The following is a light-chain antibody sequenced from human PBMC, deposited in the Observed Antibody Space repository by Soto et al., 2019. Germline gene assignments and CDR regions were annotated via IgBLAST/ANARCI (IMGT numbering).Light chain of an antibody. CDR2: GAS. V-gene: IGKV3-20*01. Sequence: EIVMTQSPATLSVSPGERATLSCRASQSVGNNYLAWYQQKPGQAPRLLIYGASSRATGIPDRFSGSGSGTDFTLTISRLEPEDFAVYYCQQYGSSPITFGQGTRLEIK. CDR3: QQYGSSPIT. J-gene: IGKJ5*01. CDR1: QSVGNNY.